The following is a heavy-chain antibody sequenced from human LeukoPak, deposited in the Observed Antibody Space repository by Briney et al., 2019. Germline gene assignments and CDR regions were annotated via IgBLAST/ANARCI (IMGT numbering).Heavy chain of an antibody. CDR3: ARGDYYGSGTYYKKTVDY. CDR1: GYTFTSYG. Sequence: ASVKVSCKASGYTFTSYGINWVRQAPGQGLEWMGWISAYNGITNYAQKLQGRVTMTTDTSTSTAYMELRSLRPDDTAVYYCARGDYYGSGTYYKKTVDYWGQGTLVTVSS. V-gene: IGHV1-18*01. J-gene: IGHJ4*02. CDR2: ISAYNGIT. D-gene: IGHD3-10*01.